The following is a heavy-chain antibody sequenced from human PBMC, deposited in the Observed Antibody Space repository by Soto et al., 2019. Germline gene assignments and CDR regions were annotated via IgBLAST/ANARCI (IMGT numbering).Heavy chain of an antibody. CDR3: ARLGEGDAFDI. V-gene: IGHV3-21*01. Sequence: GGSLRLSCAASGFTFSSYSMNWVRQAPGKGLEWVSSISSSSSYIYYADPVKGRFTISRDNAKNSLYLQMNSLRAEDTAVYYCARLGEGDAFDIWGQGTMVTVSS. J-gene: IGHJ3*02. CDR2: ISSSSSYI. CDR1: GFTFSSYS.